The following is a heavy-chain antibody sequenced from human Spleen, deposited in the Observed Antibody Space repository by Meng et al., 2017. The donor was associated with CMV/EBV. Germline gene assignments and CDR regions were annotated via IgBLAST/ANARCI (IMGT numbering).Heavy chain of an antibody. J-gene: IGHJ6*02. Sequence: ASVKVSCKASGYFFASSGINWVRQAPGQGLEWMGWINPYNGDTNYAQKFQDRVTMTTDTSTTTAYLDFRSLRSDDTAVYYCARDHSVNHYFGMDVWGQGTTVTVSS. D-gene: IGHD2/OR15-2a*01. V-gene: IGHV1-18*01. CDR1: GYFFASSG. CDR2: INPYNGDT. CDR3: ARDHSVNHYFGMDV.